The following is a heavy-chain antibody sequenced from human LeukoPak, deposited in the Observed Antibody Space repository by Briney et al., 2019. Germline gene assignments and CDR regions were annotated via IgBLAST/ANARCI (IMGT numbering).Heavy chain of an antibody. J-gene: IGHJ4*02. D-gene: IGHD6-19*01. V-gene: IGHV4-39*01. CDR2: IYHIGST. CDR3: ARRQWLAQGEFDY. Sequence: PSETLSLTCTVSGASISGSSYYWGWIRQPPGKGLELIGIIYHIGSTYYNPSLKSRVTISVDTSKNRFSLRLSSVTAADTAVYFCARRQWLAQGEFDYWGQGTQVTVSS. CDR1: GASISGSSYY.